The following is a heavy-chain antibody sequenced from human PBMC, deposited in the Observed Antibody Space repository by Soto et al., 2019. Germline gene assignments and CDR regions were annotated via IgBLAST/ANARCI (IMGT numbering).Heavy chain of an antibody. V-gene: IGHV4-39*01. D-gene: IGHD4-17*01. CDR1: GGSISSSTYY. J-gene: IGHJ4*02. CDR3: ANSYGDYVYY. CDR2: IYYSGST. Sequence: PSETLSLTCTVSGGSISSSTYYWGWIRQPPGKGLEWIGSIYYSGSTYYNPSLKSRVTISVDTSKNQFSLKLSSVTAADTAVYYCANSYGDYVYYWGQGTLVTVSS.